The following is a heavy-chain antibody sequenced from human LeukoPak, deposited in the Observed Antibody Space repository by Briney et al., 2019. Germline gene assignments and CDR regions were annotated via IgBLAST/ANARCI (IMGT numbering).Heavy chain of an antibody. J-gene: IGHJ4*02. D-gene: IGHD3-22*01. CDR1: GFTVTSNY. CDR2: LYSGGTT. Sequence: GGSLRFSCAVSGFTVTSNYMNWVRQAPGKGLEWVSVLYSGGTTYYADSVKGRFTISRDISNNTLYLDMSDLRAEDTAVYYCAREDYDSSGYFDYWGQGTLVAVSS. V-gene: IGHV3-66*01. CDR3: AREDYDSSGYFDY.